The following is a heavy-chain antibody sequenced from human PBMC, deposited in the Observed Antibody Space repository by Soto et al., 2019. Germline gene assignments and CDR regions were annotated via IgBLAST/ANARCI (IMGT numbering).Heavy chain of an antibody. CDR3: SRQMPVTIFGVVTKAHFDY. CDR2: IYPGDSDT. Sequence: PGESLKISCKGSGYSFTSYWIGWVRQMPGKGLEWMGIIYPGDSDTRYSPSFQGQVTISADKSISTDYLQWSSLKTSDTAMYYCSRQMPVTIFGVVTKAHFDYWGQGTLVTVSS. V-gene: IGHV5-51*01. J-gene: IGHJ4*02. CDR1: GYSFTSYW. D-gene: IGHD3-3*01.